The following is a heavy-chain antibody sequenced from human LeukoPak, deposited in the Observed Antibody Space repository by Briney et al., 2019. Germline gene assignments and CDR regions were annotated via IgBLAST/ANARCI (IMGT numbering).Heavy chain of an antibody. V-gene: IGHV3-74*01. CDR2: IKSDGST. CDR1: GFTFSTYW. J-gene: IGHJ1*01. D-gene: IGHD3-22*01. Sequence: GGSLRLSCAASGFTFSTYWMHWVRQAPGKGLVWVSRIKSDGSTNYADSVKGRFTISRDNAKNTVSLQMNSLRPEDTGVYYCARAPSEIGGYYPEYFRHWGQGTLDTVSS. CDR3: ARAPSEIGGYYPEYFRH.